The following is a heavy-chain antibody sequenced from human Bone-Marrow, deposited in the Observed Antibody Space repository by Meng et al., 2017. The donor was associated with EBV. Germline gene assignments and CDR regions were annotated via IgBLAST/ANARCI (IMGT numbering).Heavy chain of an antibody. CDR1: GHPFGYYT. CDR2: VIPSYGTT. D-gene: IGHD5-18*01. CDR3: ARGSPDSSTDS. J-gene: IGHJ4*02. Sequence: QVRLVRWASKEKNAGSFMNDARTVDGHPFGYYTINWVRQAPGQGPEWMGGVIPSYGTTSNAQKFQGRVAIISDESMTTAYMELRNLTLDDTAVYYCARGSPDSSTDSWGQGTLVTVSS. V-gene: IGHV1-69*01.